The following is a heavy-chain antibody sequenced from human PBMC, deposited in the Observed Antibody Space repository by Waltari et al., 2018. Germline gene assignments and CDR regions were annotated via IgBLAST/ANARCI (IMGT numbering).Heavy chain of an antibody. Sequence: EVQLVQSGAEVKKPGESLKISCKVSGLTFTKNWIAWVRQMPGKGLEWVGMIYPGDSESRYSPSLQGQVTISVDESINTAVLQWTSLKASDTAIYFCARQTAAVDPFDYWGQGTLVTVSS. J-gene: IGHJ4*02. CDR3: ARQTAAVDPFDY. V-gene: IGHV5-51*01. CDR2: IYPGDSES. D-gene: IGHD2-15*01. CDR1: GLTFTKNW.